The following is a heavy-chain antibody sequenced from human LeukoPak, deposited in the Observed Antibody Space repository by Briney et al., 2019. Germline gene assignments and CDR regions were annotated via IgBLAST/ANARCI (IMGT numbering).Heavy chain of an antibody. J-gene: IGHJ3*02. V-gene: IGHV3-11*01. D-gene: IGHD3-22*01. CDR2: ISSCGSTT. Sequence: GGSLRLSCAASGFTFSDCYMNWIRQAPGKGPEWVSYISSCGSTTYYADSVQGRFTISRDNAKNSLYLQMDSLRAEDTAVYYCASNSGYGLNDAFDIWGQGTMVTVSS. CDR1: GFTFSDCY. CDR3: ASNSGYGLNDAFDI.